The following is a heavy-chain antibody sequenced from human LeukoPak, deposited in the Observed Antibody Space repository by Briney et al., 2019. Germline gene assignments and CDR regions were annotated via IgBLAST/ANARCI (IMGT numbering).Heavy chain of an antibody. D-gene: IGHD3-10*01. CDR2: SYSGGST. J-gene: IGHJ4*02. V-gene: IGHV3-53*01. CDR3: ARRRSRGPIDY. CDR1: GFNISSSY. Sequence: GGSLRLSCAASGFNISSSYMAWVRQAPGKGLEWVSISYSGGSTFYSDSVMGRFVISKDSSKNTLFLQMNSLRPDDTAFYYCARRRSRGPIDYWGRGTLVTVSS.